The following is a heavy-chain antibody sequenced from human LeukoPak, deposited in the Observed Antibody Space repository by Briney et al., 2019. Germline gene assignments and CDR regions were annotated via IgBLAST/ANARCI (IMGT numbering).Heavy chain of an antibody. V-gene: IGHV4-4*07. CDR1: GDSMNTHY. CDR2: SYAGGSP. Sequence: PSETLSLTCFVSGDSMNTHYWTWVRQPAGKALEWIGRSYAGGSPYYNPSLKSRVTMSIDTSVNHFSLKLNSVTAADTAIYYCAKEYTSDWFPRGYLDYWGQGILVTVSS. D-gene: IGHD6-6*01. CDR3: AKEYTSDWFPRGYLDY. J-gene: IGHJ4*02.